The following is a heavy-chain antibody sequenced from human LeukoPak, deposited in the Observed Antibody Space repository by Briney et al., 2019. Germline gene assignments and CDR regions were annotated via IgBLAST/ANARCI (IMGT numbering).Heavy chain of an antibody. CDR3: ARAPVVAARRTIYYYYGMDV. Sequence: SETLSLTCTVSGDSITSYYWSWIRQPPGKGLEWIGRIYTSGSTNYNPSLKSRVTMSVDTSKNQFSLKLSSVTAADTAVYYCARAPVVAARRTIYYYYGMDVWGQGTTVTVSS. J-gene: IGHJ6*02. CDR1: GDSITSYY. D-gene: IGHD2-15*01. V-gene: IGHV4-4*07. CDR2: IYTSGST.